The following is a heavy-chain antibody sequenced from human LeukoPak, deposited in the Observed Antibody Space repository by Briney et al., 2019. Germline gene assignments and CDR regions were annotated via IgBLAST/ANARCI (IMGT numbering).Heavy chain of an antibody. V-gene: IGHV3-49*04. D-gene: IGHD3-22*01. Sequence: GGSLRLSCAASGFTFSSYWMSWVRQAPGKGLEWVGFIRSKAYGGTTEYAASVKGRFTISRDDSKSIAYLQMNSLKTEDTAVYYCTREARGYYLDWFDPWGQGTLVTVSS. CDR2: IRSKAYGGTT. CDR1: GFTFSSYW. J-gene: IGHJ5*02. CDR3: TREARGYYLDWFDP.